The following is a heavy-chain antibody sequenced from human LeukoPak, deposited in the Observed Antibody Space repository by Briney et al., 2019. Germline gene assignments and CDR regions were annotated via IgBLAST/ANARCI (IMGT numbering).Heavy chain of an antibody. CDR2: INPNSGGT. V-gene: IGHV1-2*06. CDR1: GYTFTGYY. J-gene: IGHJ6*03. D-gene: IGHD2-2*01. CDR3: ARVNEKDCSSTSCEGPYYYYYYMDV. Sequence: ASVKVSCKASGYTFTGYYMHWVRQAPGQGLEWMGRINPNSGGTNYAQKFQGRVTMTRDTSISTAYMELSRLRSDGTAVYYCARVNEKDCSSTSCEGPYYYYYYMDVWGKGTTVTVSS.